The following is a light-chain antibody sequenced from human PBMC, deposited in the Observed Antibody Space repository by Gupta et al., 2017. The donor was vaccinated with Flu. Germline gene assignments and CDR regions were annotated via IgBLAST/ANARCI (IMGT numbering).Light chain of an antibody. CDR2: DAS. Sequence: DIQMSQLPPVGCASVGPRATITGRSSEGSSTWLAWYQQMPGKAPKLQIYDASTWETGVPSRFSGSGAGTDFTLTINSLQPEDFATYYCQQSNKFPFTFGHGTKVDIK. V-gene: IGKV1-12*02. CDR3: QQSNKFPFT. CDR1: EGSSTW. J-gene: IGKJ3*01.